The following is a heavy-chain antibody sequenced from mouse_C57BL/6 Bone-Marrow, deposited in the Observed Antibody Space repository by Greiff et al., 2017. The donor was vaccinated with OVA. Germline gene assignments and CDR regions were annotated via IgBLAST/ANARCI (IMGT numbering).Heavy chain of an antibody. D-gene: IGHD1-1*01. CDR3: ERKTTVVVGDY. J-gene: IGHJ2*01. CDR2: INPSTGGT. V-gene: IGHV1-42*01. CDR1: GYSFTGYY. Sequence: EVKLQESGPELVKPGASVKISCKASGYSFTGYYMNWVKQSPEKSLEWIGEINPSTGGTTYNQKFKAKATLTVDKSSSTAYMQLKSLTSEDSAVYYCERKTTVVVGDYWGQGTTLTVSS.